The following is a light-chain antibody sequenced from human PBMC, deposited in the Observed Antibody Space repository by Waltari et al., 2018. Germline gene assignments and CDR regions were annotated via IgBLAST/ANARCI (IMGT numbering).Light chain of an antibody. V-gene: IGKV1-17*01. CDR1: QAISNN. CDR3: LQYDSVPYS. CDR2: DAS. J-gene: IGKJ2*03. Sequence: DIQMTQSPSSLSASVGDRVTITCRASQAISNNLNWYQQKPGKAPKRLIYDASSLQSGVPSRFSGSGSGTVFTLIITSLQPEDFATYYCLQYDSVPYSFGQGTRVEIK.